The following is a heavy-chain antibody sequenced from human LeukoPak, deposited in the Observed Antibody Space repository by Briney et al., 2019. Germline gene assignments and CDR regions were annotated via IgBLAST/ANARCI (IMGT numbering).Heavy chain of an antibody. CDR1: GGSISSYY. Sequence: ETLPLTCTVSGGSISSYYWSWIRQPPGKGLKWIGNIYYSGYTTYSPSLRSRVTISVDTSKNQFSLKLSSVTAADTAVYYCARETSQKGAHYMDVWGKGTTITISS. J-gene: IGHJ6*03. V-gene: IGHV4-59*01. CDR3: ARETSQKGAHYMDV. D-gene: IGHD3-16*01. CDR2: IYYSGYT.